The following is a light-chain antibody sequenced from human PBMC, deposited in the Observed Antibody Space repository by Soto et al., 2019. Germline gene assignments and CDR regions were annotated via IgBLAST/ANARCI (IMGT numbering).Light chain of an antibody. J-gene: IGKJ1*01. CDR3: QQYGSSPTT. V-gene: IGKV3-20*01. CDR2: GAS. Sequence: EIVLTQSPGTLSLSPGERATLSCRASQSVSSSYLAWYQQKPGQAPRLLIYGASSRATGIPDRFSGSGSGTEFTLTISGLQSEDFAVYYCQQYGSSPTTFGQGTKVDIK. CDR1: QSVSSSY.